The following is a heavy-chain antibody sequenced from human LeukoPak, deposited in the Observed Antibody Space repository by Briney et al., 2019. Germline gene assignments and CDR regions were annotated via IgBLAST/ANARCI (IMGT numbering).Heavy chain of an antibody. D-gene: IGHD3-16*01. CDR2: IYYSGST. V-gene: IGHV4-59*11. CDR1: GGSISSHY. Sequence: PSETLSLTCTVSGGSISSHYWSWIRQPPGKGLEWIGYIYYSGSTNYNPSLKSRVTISVDTSKNQFSLKLSSVTAADTAVYYCARDLGGIMMSYFDLWGRGTLVTVSS. CDR3: ARDLGGIMMSYFDL. J-gene: IGHJ2*01.